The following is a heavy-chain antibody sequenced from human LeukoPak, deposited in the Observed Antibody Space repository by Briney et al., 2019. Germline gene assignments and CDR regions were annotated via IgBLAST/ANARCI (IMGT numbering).Heavy chain of an antibody. CDR1: SDSISNYY. Sequence: SETLSLTCTVSSDSISNYYWSWIRQSPGKELEWIGYMYNRGSTIYNPSLKSRVTISTDTSKNQFSLRLTSVTAADTAVYYCARAEKAVTGTLDYWGQGTLITVSS. D-gene: IGHD6-19*01. V-gene: IGHV4-59*01. J-gene: IGHJ4*02. CDR3: ARAEKAVTGTLDY. CDR2: MYNRGST.